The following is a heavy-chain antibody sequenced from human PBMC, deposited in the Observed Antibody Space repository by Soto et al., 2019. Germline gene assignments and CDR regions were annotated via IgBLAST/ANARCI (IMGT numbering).Heavy chain of an antibody. CDR2: IYYSGST. D-gene: IGHD6-19*01. CDR3: ARRSGSGWYFT. Sequence: PSETLSLTCTVSGGSISSYYWSWIRQPPGKGLEWIGYIYYSGSTNYNPSLKSRVTISVDTSKNQFSLKLSSVTAADTAVYYCARRSGSGWYFTWGQGTLVTVSS. V-gene: IGHV4-59*08. CDR1: GGSISSYY. J-gene: IGHJ5*02.